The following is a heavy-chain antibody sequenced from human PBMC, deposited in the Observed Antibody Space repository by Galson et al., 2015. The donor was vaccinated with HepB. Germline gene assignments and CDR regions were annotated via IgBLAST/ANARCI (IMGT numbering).Heavy chain of an antibody. V-gene: IGHV3-30*03. CDR3: ASLGLGYSSGWYGFDY. D-gene: IGHD6-19*01. CDR1: GFTFSTYG. J-gene: IGHJ4*02. Sequence: SLRLSCAASGFTFSTYGMHWVRLAPGKGLEWVAVMSHDGNFKYYAHAVKGRFTISRDNFKNTLYLEMNSLRAEDTAVYYCASLGLGYSSGWYGFDYWGQGSVVTVSS. CDR2: MSHDGNFK.